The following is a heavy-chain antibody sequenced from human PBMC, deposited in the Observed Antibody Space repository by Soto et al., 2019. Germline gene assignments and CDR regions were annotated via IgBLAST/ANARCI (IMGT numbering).Heavy chain of an antibody. CDR1: GFTFSDYS. V-gene: IGHV3-21*01. CDR3: ARDRVSGSHDCHYYYGMDV. Sequence: PGGSLRLSCVASGFTFSDYSMNWVRQAPGKGLEWISSISGPTNYIYYADSVKGRFTISRDNAKNLLYMQMDGLRAEDTAVYYCARDRVSGSHDCHYYYGMDVWGQGATVTVSS. CDR2: ISGPTNYI. J-gene: IGHJ6*02. D-gene: IGHD3-3*01.